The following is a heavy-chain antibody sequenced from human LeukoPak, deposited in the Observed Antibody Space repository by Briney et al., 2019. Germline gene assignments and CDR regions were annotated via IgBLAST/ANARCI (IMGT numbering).Heavy chain of an antibody. V-gene: IGHV1-46*01. J-gene: IGHJ4*02. CDR2: INPSGGST. Sequence: GASVKVSCKASGYTFTSYYMHWVRQAPGQGLEWMGKINPSGGSTSYAQKFQGRVTMTGDTSTSTVYMELSSLRSEDTAVCYCARDLRNIAQLWSRFDYWGQGTLVTVSS. CDR3: ARDLRNIAQLWSRFDY. D-gene: IGHD5-18*01. CDR1: GYTFTSYY.